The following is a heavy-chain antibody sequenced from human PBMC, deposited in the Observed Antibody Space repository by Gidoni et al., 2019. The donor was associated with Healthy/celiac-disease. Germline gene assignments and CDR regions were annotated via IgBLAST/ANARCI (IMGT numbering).Heavy chain of an antibody. Sequence: QVQLVESGGGVVPPGRSLRLSCAVSAFPFSRYGTHWVRQHPGKGLEWVAVISYDGSNKYYADSGKGRFTISRDNSKNTLYLQMNSLRAEDTAVYYGAKKQGDYSNYRIYYYGMDVWGQGTTVTVSS. J-gene: IGHJ6*02. CDR1: AFPFSRYG. D-gene: IGHD4-4*01. CDR2: ISYDGSNK. CDR3: AKKQGDYSNYRIYYYGMDV. V-gene: IGHV3-30*18.